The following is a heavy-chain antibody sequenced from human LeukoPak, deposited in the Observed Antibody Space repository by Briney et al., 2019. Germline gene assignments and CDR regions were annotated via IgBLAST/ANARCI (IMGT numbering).Heavy chain of an antibody. J-gene: IGHJ3*02. Sequence: SGGFLRLSCAASGFTFSSYGMHWVRQAPGKGLEWVAFIRYDGSNKYYADSVKGRFTISRDNSKNTLYLQMNSLRAEDTAVYYCAKDRGGYYDSSGYHRNDAFDIRGQGTMVTVSS. CDR2: IRYDGSNK. CDR3: AKDRGGYYDSSGYHRNDAFDI. CDR1: GFTFSSYG. V-gene: IGHV3-30*02. D-gene: IGHD3-22*01.